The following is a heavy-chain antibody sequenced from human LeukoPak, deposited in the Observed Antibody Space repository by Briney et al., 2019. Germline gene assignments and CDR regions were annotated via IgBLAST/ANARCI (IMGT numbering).Heavy chain of an antibody. V-gene: IGHV1-46*01. Sequence: ASVKVSCKASGYTFTSYYIFWVRQASGQGLEWMGIINPRTGSTSYSQKFQGRVTMTRDMSTSTVYMELSSLRSEDTAVYYCARDRGPYCSGGSCYLTPYYFDYWGQGTLVTVSS. J-gene: IGHJ4*02. CDR2: INPRTGST. CDR1: GYTFTSYY. CDR3: ARDRGPYCSGGSCYLTPYYFDY. D-gene: IGHD2-15*01.